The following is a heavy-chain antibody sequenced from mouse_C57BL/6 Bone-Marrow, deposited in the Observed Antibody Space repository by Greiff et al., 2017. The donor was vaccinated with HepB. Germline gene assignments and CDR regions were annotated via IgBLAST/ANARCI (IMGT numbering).Heavy chain of an antibody. J-gene: IGHJ3*01. CDR3: ASAFYYYGSSFAY. CDR1: GFSLTSYG. CDR2: IWGVGST. D-gene: IGHD1-1*01. Sequence: VMLVESGPGLVAPSQSLSITCTVSGFSLTSYGVDWVRQSPGKGLEWLGVIWGVGSTNYNSALKSRLSISKDNSKSQVFLKMNSLQTDDTAMYYCASAFYYYGSSFAYWGQGTLVTVSA. V-gene: IGHV2-6*01.